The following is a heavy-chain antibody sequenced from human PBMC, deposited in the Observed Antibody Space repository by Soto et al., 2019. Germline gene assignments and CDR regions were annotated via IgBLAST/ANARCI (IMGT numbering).Heavy chain of an antibody. CDR1: GFSLSTSGMC. D-gene: IGHD3-3*01. CDR3: ARILSERGAEGDFWSGYHYMDV. Sequence: SGPTLVQPTQTLTLTCTFSGFSLSTSGMCVSWIRQPPGKALEWLARIDWDDDKYYSTSLKTRLTISKDTSKNQVVLKMTNMDPVDTATYYCARILSERGAEGDFWSGYHYMDVWGKGTTVTVSS. V-gene: IGHV2-70*11. J-gene: IGHJ6*03. CDR2: IDWDDDK.